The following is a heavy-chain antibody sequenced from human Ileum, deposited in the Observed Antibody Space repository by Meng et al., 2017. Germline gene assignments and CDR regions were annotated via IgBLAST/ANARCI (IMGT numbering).Heavy chain of an antibody. J-gene: IGHJ3*02. Sequence: GESLKISCAASGFTSDDYGMSWVRQAPGKGLEWVSGINWNGGSTGYADSVKGRFTISRDNAKNSLYLQMNSLRAEDTALYYCARELRGYYDSSGYSHDAFDIWGQGTMVTVSS. CDR3: ARELRGYYDSSGYSHDAFDI. CDR2: INWNGGST. D-gene: IGHD3-22*01. CDR1: GFTSDDYG. V-gene: IGHV3-20*04.